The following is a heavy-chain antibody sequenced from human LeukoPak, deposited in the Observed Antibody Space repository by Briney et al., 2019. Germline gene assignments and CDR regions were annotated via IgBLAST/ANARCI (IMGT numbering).Heavy chain of an antibody. Sequence: PSETLSLTCSVPIDSITNYWSWIRQPPGKGLEWIGFIYHSGNTNKNPSLTTRVTMSVATSKTQITLRLSSVTAADTAVYYCAREEGIAAAGALEYWGQGILVTVSS. CDR2: IYHSGNT. D-gene: IGHD6-13*01. CDR1: IDSITNY. J-gene: IGHJ4*02. V-gene: IGHV4-59*01. CDR3: AREEGIAAAGALEY.